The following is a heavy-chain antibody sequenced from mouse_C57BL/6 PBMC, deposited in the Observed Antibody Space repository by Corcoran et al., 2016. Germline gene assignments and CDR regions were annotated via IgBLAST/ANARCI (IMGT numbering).Heavy chain of an antibody. Sequence: EVQLQQSGPELVKPGASVKISCKASGYTFTDYYMNWVKQSHGKSLEWIGDINPNNGGTSYNQKFKGKATLTVDKSSSTAYMELRSLTSEDSAVYYCARDLVDYWGQGPSVTVSS. CDR1: GYTFTDYY. J-gene: IGHJ4*01. CDR2: INPNNGGT. CDR3: ARDLVDY. V-gene: IGHV1-26*01.